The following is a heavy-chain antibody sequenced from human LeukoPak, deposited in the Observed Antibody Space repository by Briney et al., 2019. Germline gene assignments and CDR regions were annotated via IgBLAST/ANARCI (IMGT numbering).Heavy chain of an antibody. CDR3: VRSITGGSMSFDL. Sequence: GGSLRLSCAASGFNFNDHYMSWIRQAPGKGLEWVAYISSSSSSTYYADSVKGRFIISRDNAKNSLSLFLQMNGLRADDTAVYYRVRSITGGSMSFDLWGQGTTVTVSS. D-gene: IGHD2-8*02. CDR1: GFNFNDHY. CDR2: ISSSSSST. J-gene: IGHJ3*01. V-gene: IGHV3-11*04.